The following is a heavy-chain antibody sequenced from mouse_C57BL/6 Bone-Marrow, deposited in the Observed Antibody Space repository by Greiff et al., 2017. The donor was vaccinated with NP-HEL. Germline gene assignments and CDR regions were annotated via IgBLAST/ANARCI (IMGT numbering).Heavy chain of an antibody. CDR3: ARGFYYYGSSYPDRFYAMDY. Sequence: EVKVVESGGGLVKPGGSLKLSCAASGFTFSDYGMHWVRQAPEKGLEWVAYISSGSSTIYYADTVKGRFTISRDNAKNTLFLQMTSLRSEDTAMYYCARGFYYYGSSYPDRFYAMDYWGQGTSVTVSS. CDR1: GFTFSDYG. V-gene: IGHV5-17*01. J-gene: IGHJ4*01. CDR2: ISSGSSTI. D-gene: IGHD1-1*01.